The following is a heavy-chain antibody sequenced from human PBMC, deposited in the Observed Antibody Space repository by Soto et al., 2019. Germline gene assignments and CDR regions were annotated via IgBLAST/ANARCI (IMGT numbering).Heavy chain of an antibody. CDR3: ARVAGPGYCISTSCLGTYWYFDL. Sequence: TGGSLRLSCAASGFTFSSYSMHWVRQAPGKGLEWVAVISYDGSNKYYADSVKGRFTISRDNSKNTLYLQMNSLRAEDTAVYYCARVAGPGYCISTSCLGTYWYFDLWGRGTLVTVSS. CDR2: ISYDGSNK. CDR1: GFTFSSYS. J-gene: IGHJ2*01. D-gene: IGHD2-2*01. V-gene: IGHV3-30-3*01.